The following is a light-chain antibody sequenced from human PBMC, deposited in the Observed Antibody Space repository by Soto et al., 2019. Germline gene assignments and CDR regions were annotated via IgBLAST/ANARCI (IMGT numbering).Light chain of an antibody. CDR3: QQYKTYWT. Sequence: DIPMTQSPSTPSASVGDRVTITCRASQSISSWLAWYQQKPGKAPNLLVYDAPSLESGVPSRFSGSGYGTEFTLTISSLQPDDFATYYCQQYKTYWTFGQGTKVDIK. CDR2: DAP. J-gene: IGKJ1*01. V-gene: IGKV1-5*01. CDR1: QSISSW.